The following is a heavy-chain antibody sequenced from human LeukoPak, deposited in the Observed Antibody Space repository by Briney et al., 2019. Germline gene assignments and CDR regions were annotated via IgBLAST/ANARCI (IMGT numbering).Heavy chain of an antibody. D-gene: IGHD3-10*01. V-gene: IGHV3-48*01. J-gene: IGHJ4*02. CDR3: ARDRDLRY. CDR1: GFTFSSYS. CDR2: ISSSSSTI. Sequence: GGSLRLSCAASGFTFSSYSMNWVRQAPGKGPEWVSYISSSSSTIYYADSVKGRFTISRDNAKNSVCLQMNSLRAEDTAVYYCARDRDLRYWGQGTLVTVSS.